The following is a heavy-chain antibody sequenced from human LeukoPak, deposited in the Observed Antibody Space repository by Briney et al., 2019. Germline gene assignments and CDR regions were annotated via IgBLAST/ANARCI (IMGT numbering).Heavy chain of an antibody. CDR2: ISYDGSNK. V-gene: IGHV3-30*04. CDR3: ARDRKGALNYGMDV. Sequence: GRSLRLSCAASGFTFSSYAMHWVRQAPGKGLEWVAVISYDGSNKYYADSVKGRFTISRDNSKNTLYLQMNSLRAEDTAVYYCARDRKGALNYGMDVWGQGTTVTVSS. CDR1: GFTFSSYA. J-gene: IGHJ6*02.